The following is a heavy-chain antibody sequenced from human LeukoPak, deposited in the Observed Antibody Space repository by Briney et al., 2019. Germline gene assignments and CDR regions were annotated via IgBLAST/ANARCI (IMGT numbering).Heavy chain of an antibody. J-gene: IGHJ4*02. CDR1: GYTFTGYY. D-gene: IGHD5-24*01. CDR2: INTKSGGT. Sequence: ASVSVSCKASGYTFTGYYMHWVRQAPGQGVEWMGWINTKSGGTNYAQTLKGRVTIKRDRAISRAHREVGRLRSEDRAVYDFARAGWLQYYYFDYWGQGTLVTVSS. V-gene: IGHV1-2*02. CDR3: ARAGWLQYYYFDY.